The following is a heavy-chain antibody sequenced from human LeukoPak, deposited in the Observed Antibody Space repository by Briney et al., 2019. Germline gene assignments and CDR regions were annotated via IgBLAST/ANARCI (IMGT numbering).Heavy chain of an antibody. V-gene: IGHV3-23*01. CDR2: ISGSGGST. Sequence: GGSLRLSCTASGFTFRDYTINWVRQAPGKGLEWVSAISGSGGSTYYADSVKGRFTISRDNSKNTLYLQMNSLRAEDTAVYYCAKPSRGNWDYWGQGTLVTVSS. CDR3: AKPSRGNWDY. CDR1: GFTFRDYT. J-gene: IGHJ4*02. D-gene: IGHD1-1*01.